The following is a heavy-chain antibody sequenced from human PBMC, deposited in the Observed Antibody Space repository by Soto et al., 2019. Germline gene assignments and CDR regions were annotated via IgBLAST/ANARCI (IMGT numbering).Heavy chain of an antibody. D-gene: IGHD6-13*01. CDR2: ISYDGSNK. V-gene: IGHV3-30-3*01. Sequence: GSLRLSCAASGFTFSSYAMHWVRQAPGKGLEWVAVISYDGSNKYYADSVKGRFTISRDNSKNTLYLQMNSLRAEDTAVYYCARVPIAAAAGYYYGMDVWGQGTTVTVSS. J-gene: IGHJ6*02. CDR3: ARVPIAAAAGYYYGMDV. CDR1: GFTFSSYA.